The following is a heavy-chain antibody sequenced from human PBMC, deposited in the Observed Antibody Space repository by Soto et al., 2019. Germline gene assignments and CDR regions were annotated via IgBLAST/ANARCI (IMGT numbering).Heavy chain of an antibody. CDR1: GYSFTSYW. V-gene: IGHV5-51*03. D-gene: IGHD3-9*01. Sequence: GKSLKISCKGSGYSFTSYWIGWVRQMPGKGLEWMGIIYPGDSDTRYSPSFQGQVTISADKSISTAYLQWSSLKASDTAMYYCARGDWDPARVENWFDPWGQGTLVTVSS. CDR3: ARGDWDPARVENWFDP. CDR2: IYPGDSDT. J-gene: IGHJ5*02.